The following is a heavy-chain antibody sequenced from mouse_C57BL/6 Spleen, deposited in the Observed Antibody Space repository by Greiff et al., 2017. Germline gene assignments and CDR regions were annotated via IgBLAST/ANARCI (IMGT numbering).Heavy chain of an antibody. V-gene: IGHV1-69*01. CDR1: GYTFTSYW. CDR2: IDPSDSYT. D-gene: IGHD1-1*01. CDR3: ARLSRGYYGSSSFDY. Sequence: VQLQQSGAALVMPGASVKLSCKASGYTFTSYWMHWVKQRPGQGLEWIGEIDPSDSYTNYNQKFQGKSTLTVDTSSSTAYMQLSSPKSEDSAVYYWARLSRGYYGSSSFDYWGQGTTLTVSS. J-gene: IGHJ2*01.